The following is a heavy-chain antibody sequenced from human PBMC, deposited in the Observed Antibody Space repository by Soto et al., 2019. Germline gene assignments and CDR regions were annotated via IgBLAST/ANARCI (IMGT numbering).Heavy chain of an antibody. CDR3: ARVTTVTTINWFDP. D-gene: IGHD4-17*01. CDR2: ISSSSSTI. V-gene: IGHV3-48*02. CDR1: GFTFSSYS. J-gene: IGHJ5*02. Sequence: GGSLRLSCAASGFTFSSYSMNWVRQAPGKGLEWVSYISSSSSTIYYADSVKGRFTISRDNAKNSLYLQMNSLRDEDTAVYYCARVTTVTTINWFDPWGQGTLVTVSS.